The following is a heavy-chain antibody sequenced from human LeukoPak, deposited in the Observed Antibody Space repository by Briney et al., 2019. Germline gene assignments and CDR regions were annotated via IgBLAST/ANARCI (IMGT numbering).Heavy chain of an antibody. Sequence: QPGRSLRLSCAASGFSFSSHAMHWLRQDPGKGLEWVAVISYDGSNKYYADSVKGRFTISRDNSKNTLYLQMNSLRAEDTAVYYCARETVLRFLEWLLLDYWGQGALVTVSS. CDR3: ARETVLRFLEWLLLDY. CDR1: GFSFSSHA. V-gene: IGHV3-30-3*01. CDR2: ISYDGSNK. D-gene: IGHD3-3*01. J-gene: IGHJ4*02.